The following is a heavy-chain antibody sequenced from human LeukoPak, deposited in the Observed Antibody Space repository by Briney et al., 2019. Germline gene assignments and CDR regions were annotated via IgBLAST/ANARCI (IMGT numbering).Heavy chain of an antibody. D-gene: IGHD2-2*01. CDR1: GGSISSGGYY. V-gene: IGHV4-31*03. CDR3: ARGRSTSCYPDH. Sequence: PSETLSLTCTVSGGSISSGGYYWSWIRQHPGKGLEWIGYIYYSGSTYYNPSLKSRVTISVDTSKNQFSLKLSSVTAADTAVYYCARGRSTSCYPDHWGQGTLVTVSS. CDR2: IYYSGST. J-gene: IGHJ5*02.